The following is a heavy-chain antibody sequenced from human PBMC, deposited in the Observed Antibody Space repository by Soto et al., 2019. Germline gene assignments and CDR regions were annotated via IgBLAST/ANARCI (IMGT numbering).Heavy chain of an antibody. Sequence: PSETLSLTCPVSGVSISSGGYYWSWIRQHPGKGLEWIGYIYYSGSTYYNPSLKSRVTISVDTSKNQFSLKLSSVTAADTAVYYCARELGGYDRRDGYDYWGQGTLVTVSS. CDR2: IYYSGST. CDR3: ARELGGYDRRDGYDY. J-gene: IGHJ4*02. CDR1: GVSISSGGYY. V-gene: IGHV4-31*03. D-gene: IGHD5-12*01.